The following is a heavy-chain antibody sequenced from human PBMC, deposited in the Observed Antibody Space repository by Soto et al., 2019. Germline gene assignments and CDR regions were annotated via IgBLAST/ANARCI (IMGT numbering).Heavy chain of an antibody. J-gene: IGHJ6*02. CDR1: GFTFSRYW. V-gene: IGHV3-7*01. D-gene: IGHD2-2*02. CDR2: ISRSGSTK. Sequence: GGSLRLSCAASGFTFSRYWMTWVRQAPGKGLEWVSNISRSGSTKYYADSVKGRFTISRDNAKNSLYLQMNSLRAEDTAVYYCSRNRLYCYYGIDVWGQGATVTVSS. CDR3: SRNRLYCYYGIDV.